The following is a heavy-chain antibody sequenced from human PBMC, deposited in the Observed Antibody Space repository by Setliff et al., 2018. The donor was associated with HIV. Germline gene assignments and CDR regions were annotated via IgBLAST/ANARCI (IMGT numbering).Heavy chain of an antibody. Sequence: GGSLRLSCAVSGFTFSTYSMNWVRQAPGKGLEWVSSISSSSSYRYYADSVKGRFTISRDNAKNSLYLQMNSLRAEDTAVYYCAKLQEGHVYSHYDSWGQGTLVTVSS. CDR1: GFTFSTYS. D-gene: IGHD2-21*01. J-gene: IGHJ4*02. V-gene: IGHV3-21*01. CDR2: ISSSSSYR. CDR3: AKLQEGHVYSHYDS.